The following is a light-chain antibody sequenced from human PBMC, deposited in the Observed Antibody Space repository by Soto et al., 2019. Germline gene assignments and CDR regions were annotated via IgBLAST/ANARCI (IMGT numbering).Light chain of an antibody. V-gene: IGKV3-11*01. CDR2: DAS. CDR3: QARSNWPPIT. J-gene: IGKJ3*01. CDR1: QSVDWY. Sequence: EIVLTQSPATLSLSPGDRATVSCRASQSVDWYVAWYQHKPGKAPRLLIYDASTRATGIPDRFSGSGSGTDFTLTISTLEPEDVAVYYCQARSNWPPITFGPGTKVYMK.